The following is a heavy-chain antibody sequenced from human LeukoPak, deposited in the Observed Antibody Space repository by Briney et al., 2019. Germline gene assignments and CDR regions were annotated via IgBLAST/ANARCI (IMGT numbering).Heavy chain of an antibody. J-gene: IGHJ5*02. D-gene: IGHD3-3*01. V-gene: IGHV3-23*01. Sequence: PGGSLRHFYAASGFNYHSYAMRGLRPAPARGGTWVSSISGSGGSTYYADSVKGRFTISRDNSKNTLYLQMNSLRAEDTALYYCAKGAGYDFWSGYYKTWGQGTLVTVSS. CDR3: AKGAGYDFWSGYYKT. CDR2: ISGSGGST. CDR1: GFNYHSYA.